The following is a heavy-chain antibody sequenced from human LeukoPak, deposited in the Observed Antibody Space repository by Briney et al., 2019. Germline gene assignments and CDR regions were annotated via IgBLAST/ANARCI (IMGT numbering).Heavy chain of an antibody. V-gene: IGHV4-39*01. CDR1: GGSISSSSYY. CDR2: IYYSGST. J-gene: IGHJ4*02. Sequence: PSETLSLTCTVSGGSISSSSYYWGWIRQPPGKGLEWIGRIYYSGSTYYNPSLKSRVTISVDTSKNQFSLKLSSVTAADTAVYYCATQGIYDFWSGYYLSWEAYWGQGTLVTVSS. CDR3: ATQGIYDFWSGYYLSWEAY. D-gene: IGHD3-3*01.